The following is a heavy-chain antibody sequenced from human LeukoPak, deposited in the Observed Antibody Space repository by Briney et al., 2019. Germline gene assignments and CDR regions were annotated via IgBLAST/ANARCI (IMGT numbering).Heavy chain of an antibody. CDR2: ISSSGSTI. D-gene: IGHD3-10*02. CDR1: GSTFSSYE. J-gene: IGHJ6*04. CDR3: AELGITMIGGV. Sequence: GGSLRLSCAASGSTFSSYEMNWVRQAPGKGLEGVSYISSSGSTIYYADSVKGRFTSSRDNAKNSLYLQMNRLRAEDTAVYYCAELGITMIGGVWGKGTTVTISS. V-gene: IGHV3-48*03.